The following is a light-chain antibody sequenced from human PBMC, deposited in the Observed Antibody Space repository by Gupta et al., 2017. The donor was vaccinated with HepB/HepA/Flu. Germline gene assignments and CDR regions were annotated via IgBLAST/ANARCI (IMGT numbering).Light chain of an antibody. V-gene: IGKV3-11*01. CDR3: QQRISRPFT. J-gene: IGKJ4*01. Sequence: ETVLTQSPVTLSLYPGERATLSCRASQSVSRDLSWYQQKPGKPPSLLVFDASNRATGVPPRFSGSGSGTDFTLTISSLQPEDFAVYYCQQRISRPFTFGGGTRLEIK. CDR2: DAS. CDR1: QSVSRD.